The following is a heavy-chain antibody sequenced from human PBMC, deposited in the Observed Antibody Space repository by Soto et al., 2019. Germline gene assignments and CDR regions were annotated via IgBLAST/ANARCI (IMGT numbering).Heavy chain of an antibody. J-gene: IGHJ4*02. D-gene: IGHD4-17*01. Sequence: GGSLRLSCAASGFTFSSYAMSWVRQAPGKGLEWVSGISWNSGSIGYADSVKGRFTISRDNAKNSLYLQMNSLRADDTALYYCAKDYGDYLYYFDYWGQGTLVTVSS. CDR2: ISWNSGSI. V-gene: IGHV3-9*01. CDR1: GFTFSSYA. CDR3: AKDYGDYLYYFDY.